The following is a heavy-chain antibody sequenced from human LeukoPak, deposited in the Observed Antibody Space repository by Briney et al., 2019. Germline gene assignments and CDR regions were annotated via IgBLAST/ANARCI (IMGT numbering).Heavy chain of an antibody. D-gene: IGHD1-26*01. J-gene: IGHJ4*02. CDR3: AKGIVGATTFDY. Sequence: AGGSLRLSCAASGFTFSSYSMNWVRQAPGKGLEWVSSISSSSSYIYYADSVKGRFTISRDNAKNSLYLQMNSLRAEDTAVYYCAKGIVGATTFDYWGQGTLVTVSS. CDR1: GFTFSSYS. CDR2: ISSSSSYI. V-gene: IGHV3-21*01.